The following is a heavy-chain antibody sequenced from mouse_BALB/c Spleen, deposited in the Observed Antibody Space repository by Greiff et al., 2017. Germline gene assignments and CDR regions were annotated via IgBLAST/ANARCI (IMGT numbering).Heavy chain of an antibody. CDR1: GYSITSDYA. J-gene: IGHJ3*01. CDR2: ISYSGST. V-gene: IGHV3-2*02. Sequence: EVKLMESGPGLVKPSQSLSLTCTVTGYSITSDYAWNWIRQFPGNKLGWMGYISYSGSTSYNPSLKSRISITRDTSKNQFFLQLNSVTTEDTATYDCANYGNLAWFAYWGQGTLVTVSA. CDR3: ANYGNLAWFAY. D-gene: IGHD2-1*01.